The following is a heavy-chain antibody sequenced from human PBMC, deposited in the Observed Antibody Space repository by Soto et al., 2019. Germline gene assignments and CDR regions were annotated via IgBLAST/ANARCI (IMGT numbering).Heavy chain of an antibody. CDR3: ARDAEDSYGPGDY. V-gene: IGHV1-69*06. D-gene: IGHD5-18*01. Sequence: QVQLVQSGAEVKKPGSSVKVSCKASGGTFSSYAISWVRQAPGQGLEWIGVIIPIFGTANYAQKFQGRVTITADKSTCTAYIELSSLSSEDTAVYYCARDAEDSYGPGDYWVKGTLVTVSS. CDR1: GGTFSSYA. CDR2: IIPIFGTA. J-gene: IGHJ4*02.